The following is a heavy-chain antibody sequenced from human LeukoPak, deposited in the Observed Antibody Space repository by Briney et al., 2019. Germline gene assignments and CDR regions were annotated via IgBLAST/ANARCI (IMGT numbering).Heavy chain of an antibody. Sequence: QPGGSLRRSCAASAFTVSTYAMKWVRQAPGKGLEWVSSISSGGGTTYYTDSVKGRLTSSRDNSKNTLYLQMNRLRPEDTAMYYCANAVCTTSSCSGFYGMDVWGQGTTVAVSS. J-gene: IGHJ6*02. CDR3: ANAVCTTSSCSGFYGMDV. CDR2: ISSGGGTT. D-gene: IGHD2-2*01. CDR1: AFTVSTYA. V-gene: IGHV3-23*01.